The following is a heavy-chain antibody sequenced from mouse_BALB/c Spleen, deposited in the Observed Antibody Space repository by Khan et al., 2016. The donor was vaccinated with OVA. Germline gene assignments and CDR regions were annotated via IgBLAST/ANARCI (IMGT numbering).Heavy chain of an antibody. CDR3: TRPSYYGNPWFTY. J-gene: IGHJ3*01. V-gene: IGHV5-9*02. D-gene: IGHD2-10*01. CDR1: GFAFNSYD. Sequence: EVMLVESGGGLVKPGGSLKLSCEVSGFAFNSYDMSWVRQTPEKRLEWVATISSTGTYTYYPDSVKGRFPISRDTARHTLYLQMSSLRSEDTALYYCTRPSYYGNPWFTYWGQGTLVTVSA. CDR2: ISSTGTYT.